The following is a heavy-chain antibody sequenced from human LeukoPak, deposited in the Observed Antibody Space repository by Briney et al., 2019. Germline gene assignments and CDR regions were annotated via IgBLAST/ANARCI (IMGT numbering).Heavy chain of an antibody. V-gene: IGHV3-7*03. CDR3: ARAGTSIRGIKVY. Sequence: PGGSLRLPCAASGFKFDDYWMNWVRQAPGKGLEWVANIKEDGSEKYYVDSVKGRFTISRDNARNFLYLQMNSLRAEDTAVYYCARAGTSIRGIKVYWGQGTLVTVSS. J-gene: IGHJ4*02. D-gene: IGHD3-10*01. CDR2: IKEDGSEK. CDR1: GFKFDDYW.